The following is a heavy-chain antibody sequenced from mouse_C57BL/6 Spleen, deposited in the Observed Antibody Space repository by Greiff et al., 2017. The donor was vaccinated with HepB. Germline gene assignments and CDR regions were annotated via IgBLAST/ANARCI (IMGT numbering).Heavy chain of an antibody. CDR1: GYAFSSYW. D-gene: IGHD1-1*01. CDR2: IYPGDGDT. J-gene: IGHJ3*01. Sequence: VQLQQSGAELVKPGASVKISCKASGYAFSSYWMNWVKQRPGKGLEWIGQIYPGDGDTNYNGKFKGKATLTADKSSSTAYMQLSSLTSEDSAVYFCARGGYGSSYEWFAYWGQGTLVTVSA. CDR3: ARGGYGSSYEWFAY. V-gene: IGHV1-80*01.